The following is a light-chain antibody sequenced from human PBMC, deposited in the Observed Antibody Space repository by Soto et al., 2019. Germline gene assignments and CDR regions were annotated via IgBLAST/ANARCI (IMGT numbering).Light chain of an antibody. CDR3: QQFNKWPHMIS. CDR2: DAS. Sequence: IVLTQSPATLSVSPGEGVTLSCRASQGVGSNLAWYQQRPGQAPRLLIYDASTRATGIPDRFSGSGSGTDFTLTINSLQSEDFAGYYCQQFNKWPHMISFGGGTKLE. CDR1: QGVGSN. J-gene: IGKJ4*01. V-gene: IGKV3-15*01.